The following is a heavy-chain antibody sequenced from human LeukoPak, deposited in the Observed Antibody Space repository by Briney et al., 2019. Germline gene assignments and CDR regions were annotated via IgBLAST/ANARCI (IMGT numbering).Heavy chain of an antibody. J-gene: IGHJ4*02. CDR2: INHRGST. D-gene: IGHD1-7*01. CDR1: GESFSGY. CDR3: ARGGSVELRPDYSDSPWGY. Sequence: SETLSLTCAVYGESFSGYWSWIRQPPGKGLEWIGEINHRGSTNYNLSLKSRVTISLDTSKNQFSLKLTSVTAADTAVYYCARGGSVELRPDYSDSPWGYWGQGTLVTVSS. V-gene: IGHV4-34*01.